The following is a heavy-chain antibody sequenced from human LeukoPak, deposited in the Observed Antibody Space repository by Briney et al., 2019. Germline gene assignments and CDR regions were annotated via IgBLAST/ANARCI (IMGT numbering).Heavy chain of an antibody. CDR1: GFSFSTYS. D-gene: IGHD7-27*01. CDR2: ISSGSSAI. V-gene: IGHV3-48*01. CDR3: GTGDPRFDY. Sequence: PGGSLRLSCAASGFSFSTYSMNWVRQAPGKGLQWVSYISSGSSAIYYTDSVKGRFTITRDDAKNSVYLQMNSLRTEGTAVYYCGTGDPRFDYWGQGILVTVRS. J-gene: IGHJ4*02.